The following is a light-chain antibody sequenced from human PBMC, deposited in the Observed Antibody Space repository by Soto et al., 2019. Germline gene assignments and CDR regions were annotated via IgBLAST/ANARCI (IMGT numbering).Light chain of an antibody. J-gene: IGLJ1*01. CDR2: DVS. CDR1: SSNVDSYNY. Sequence: QSALTQPASVSGSPGQSITISCTGSSSNVDSYNYVTWYQQLPGKAPKVIIYDVSNRPSGVSDRFSGSKSGNTASLTISGLLTEDEGDYYCSSYTSTSPFVFGTGTKLTVL. CDR3: SSYTSTSPFV. V-gene: IGLV2-14*01.